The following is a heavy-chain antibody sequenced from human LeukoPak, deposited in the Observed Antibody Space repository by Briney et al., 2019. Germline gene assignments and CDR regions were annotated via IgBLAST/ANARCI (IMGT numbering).Heavy chain of an antibody. CDR3: ARDLSYIVVVPAARFDP. Sequence: ASVKVSCKASGYTFTCYYMHWVRQAPGQGLEWMGWINPNSGGTNYAQKFQGRVTMTRDTSISTAYMELSRLRSDDTAVYYCARDLSYIVVVPAARFDPWGQGTLVTVSS. CDR2: INPNSGGT. CDR1: GYTFTCYY. V-gene: IGHV1-2*02. J-gene: IGHJ5*02. D-gene: IGHD2-2*01.